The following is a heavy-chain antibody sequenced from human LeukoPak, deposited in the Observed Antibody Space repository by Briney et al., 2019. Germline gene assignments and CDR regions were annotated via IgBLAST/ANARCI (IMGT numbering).Heavy chain of an antibody. CDR1: GGSFSGYY. J-gene: IGHJ6*03. CDR2: INHSGST. D-gene: IGHD5-18*01. CDR3: ARGRRYSDSYYYYYYMDV. Sequence: SETLSLTCAVYGGSFSGYYWSWIRQPPGKGLEWIGEINHSGSTNYNPSLKSRVTISVDTSKNQFSLKLSSVTAADTAVYYCARGRRYSDSYYYYYYMDVWGKGTTVTVSS. V-gene: IGHV4-34*01.